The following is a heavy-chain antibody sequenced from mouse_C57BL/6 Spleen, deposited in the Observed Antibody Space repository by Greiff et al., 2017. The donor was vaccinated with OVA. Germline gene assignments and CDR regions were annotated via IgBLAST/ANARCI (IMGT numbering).Heavy chain of an antibody. V-gene: IGHV5-6*01. CDR1: GFTFSSYG. J-gene: IGHJ4*01. D-gene: IGHD6-1*01. CDR3: ARRDSRYAMDY. CDR2: ISSGGSYT. Sequence: EVQGVESGGDLVKPGGSLKLSCAASGFTFSSYGMSWVRQTPDKRLEWVATISSGGSYTYYPDSVKGRFTISRDNAKNTLYLQMSSLKSEDTAMYYCARRDSRYAMDYWGQGTSVTVSS.